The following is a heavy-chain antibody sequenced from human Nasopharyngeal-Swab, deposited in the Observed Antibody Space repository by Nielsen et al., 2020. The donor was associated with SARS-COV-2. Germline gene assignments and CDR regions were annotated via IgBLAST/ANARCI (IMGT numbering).Heavy chain of an antibody. V-gene: IGHV1-18*01. CDR3: ARGFLGYYDILTGYYPSDY. J-gene: IGHJ4*02. CDR2: ISAYNGNT. Sequence: ASVKVSCKASGYTFTSYGISWVRQAPGQGLEWMGWISAYNGNTNYAQKLQGRVTMTRDTSTSTVYMELSSLRSEDTAVYYCARGFLGYYDILTGYYPSDYWGQGTLVTVSS. D-gene: IGHD3-9*01. CDR1: GYTFTSYG.